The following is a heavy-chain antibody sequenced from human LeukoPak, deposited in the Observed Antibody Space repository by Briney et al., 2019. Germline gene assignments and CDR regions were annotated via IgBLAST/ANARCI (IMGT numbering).Heavy chain of an antibody. D-gene: IGHD6-6*01. CDR3: ARGPNSNWSGLDF. CDR2: TSPTGSTT. V-gene: IGHV3-74*01. CDR1: GFSFSGHW. J-gene: IGHJ4*02. Sequence: GGSLRLSCTASGFSFSGHWMHWARQLPGKGLVWVSRTSPTGSTTSYADSVKGRFTVSRDNAKNTLYLQVNNLRAEDTAVYYCARGPNSNWSGLDFWGQGTLLTVSS.